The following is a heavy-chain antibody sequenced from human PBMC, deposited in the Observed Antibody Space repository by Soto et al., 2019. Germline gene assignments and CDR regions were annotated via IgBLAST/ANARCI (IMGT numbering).Heavy chain of an antibody. Sequence: PSETLSLTCTVSGGSISSYYWSWIRQPAGKGLEWIGRIYTSGSTNYNPSLKSRVTMSVDTSKNQFSLKLSSVTAADTAVYYCARGYSSSWYEGDYYYYYGMDVWGQGTTVTVSS. V-gene: IGHV4-4*07. CDR1: GGSISSYY. CDR2: IYTSGST. D-gene: IGHD6-13*01. J-gene: IGHJ6*02. CDR3: ARGYSSSWYEGDYYYYYGMDV.